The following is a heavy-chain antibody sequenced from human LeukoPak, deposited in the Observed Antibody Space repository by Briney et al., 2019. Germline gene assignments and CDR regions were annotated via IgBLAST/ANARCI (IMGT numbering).Heavy chain of an antibody. Sequence: GGSLTLSCAASDFPFSNYWMHWVRQVPGERLTWVSRISSDGTKIGYADSVKGRFTISRDNSKNTLHLQMNSLRAEDTAVYYCATFLAVIAARDSLYFQHWGQGTLVSVSS. J-gene: IGHJ1*01. V-gene: IGHV3-74*01. D-gene: IGHD6-6*01. CDR1: DFPFSNYW. CDR3: ATFLAVIAARDSLYFQH. CDR2: ISSDGTKI.